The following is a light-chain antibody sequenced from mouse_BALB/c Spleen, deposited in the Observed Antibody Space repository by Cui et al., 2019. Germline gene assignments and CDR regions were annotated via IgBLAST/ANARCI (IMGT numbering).Light chain of an antibody. Sequence: DIQMIQSSFSLSALLGGKVTITCKASENINKYIAWDQHKPGKGPKLLIQYTSTLQPGIPSRFSGSGSERDYSFSISKLEPEDIATYNCLQYDNLLLTFGAGTKLELK. CDR1: ENINKY. CDR2: YTS. V-gene: IGKV19-93*01. CDR3: LQYDNLLLT. J-gene: IGKJ5*01.